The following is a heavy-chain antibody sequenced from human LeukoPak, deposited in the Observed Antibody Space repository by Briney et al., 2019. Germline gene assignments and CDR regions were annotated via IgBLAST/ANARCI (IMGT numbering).Heavy chain of an antibody. J-gene: IGHJ4*02. Sequence: SETLSLTCTVSGGSLYSYYWSWIRQSPGKGLEWIGYIYFSGSTNYNPSLKSRVTISVDTSKNQFSLKLSSVTAADTAVYYCARHSYGYDCFDYWGQGTLVTVSS. CDR1: GGSLYSYY. D-gene: IGHD5-18*01. CDR3: ARHSYGYDCFDY. V-gene: IGHV4-59*01. CDR2: IYFSGST.